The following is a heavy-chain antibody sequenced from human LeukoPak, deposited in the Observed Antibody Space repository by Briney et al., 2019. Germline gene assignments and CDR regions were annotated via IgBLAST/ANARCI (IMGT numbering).Heavy chain of an antibody. CDR2: IKQDGSEK. Sequence: PGGSLRLSCAASGFTFSSYWMSWVRQAPGKGLEWVANIKQDGSEKYYVDSVKGRFTISRDSAKNSLYLQMNSLRAEDTAVYYCARIYYYGSGSYSFDYWGQGTLVTVSS. CDR1: GFTFSSYW. J-gene: IGHJ4*02. CDR3: ARIYYYGSGSYSFDY. D-gene: IGHD3-10*01. V-gene: IGHV3-7*03.